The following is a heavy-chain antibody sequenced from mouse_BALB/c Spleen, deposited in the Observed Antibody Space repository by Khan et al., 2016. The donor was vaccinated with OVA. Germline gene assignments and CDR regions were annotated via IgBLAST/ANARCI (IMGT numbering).Heavy chain of an antibody. V-gene: IGHV3-2*02. CDR2: INYSGST. J-gene: IGHJ3*01. CDR1: GYSITSDYA. Sequence: EVQLQESGPGLVKPSQSLSLTCTVSGYSITSDYAWNWIRQFPGNRLEWMGYINYSGSTSKKPSLKSRMSITRDTSKNQIFLQLNSVTTVDTATYYCGRGRSYWGQGTLVTVSA. CDR3: GRGRSY.